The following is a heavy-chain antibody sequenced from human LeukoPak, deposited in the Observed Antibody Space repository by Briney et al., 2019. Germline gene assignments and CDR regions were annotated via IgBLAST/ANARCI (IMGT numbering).Heavy chain of an antibody. CDR1: GDSINNDDYF. D-gene: IGHD6-19*01. Sequence: PSETLSLTCTVSGDSINNDDYFWSWIRQPSGRGLEWIGYIHHSGTTKYNPSLNSHITISLDTSKNLFSLKLKSVTAADTAVYYCAREILRLGSKSFDHWGQGTLVTVSS. V-gene: IGHV4-30-4*08. CDR2: IHHSGTT. CDR3: AREILRLGSKSFDH. J-gene: IGHJ4*02.